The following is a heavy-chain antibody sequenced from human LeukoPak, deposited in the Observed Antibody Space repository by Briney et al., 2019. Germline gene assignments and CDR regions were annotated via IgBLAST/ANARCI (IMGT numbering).Heavy chain of an antibody. V-gene: IGHV3-48*01. CDR3: ARDQRAPFDY. CDR2: ISSSSTI. J-gene: IGHJ4*02. Sequence: SGGSLRLSCAASGFTFSSYSMNWVRQAPGKGLEWVSYISSSSTIYYADSVKGRFTISRDNAKNSLYLQMNSLRAEDTAVYYCARDQRAPFDYWGQGTLVTVSS. CDR1: GFTFSSYS.